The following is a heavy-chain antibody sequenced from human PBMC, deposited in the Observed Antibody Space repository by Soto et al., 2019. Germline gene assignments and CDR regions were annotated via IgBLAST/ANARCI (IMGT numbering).Heavy chain of an antibody. D-gene: IGHD3-22*01. CDR1: GGTFSSYA. J-gene: IGHJ5*02. Sequence: SVKVSCKASGGTFSSYAISWVRQAPGQGLEWMGGIIPIFGTANYAQKFQGRVTITADESTSTAYMELSSLRSEDTAVYYCARVYHYDSSGSPLGLDPWGQGTLVTVSS. V-gene: IGHV1-69*13. CDR3: ARVYHYDSSGSPLGLDP. CDR2: IIPIFGTA.